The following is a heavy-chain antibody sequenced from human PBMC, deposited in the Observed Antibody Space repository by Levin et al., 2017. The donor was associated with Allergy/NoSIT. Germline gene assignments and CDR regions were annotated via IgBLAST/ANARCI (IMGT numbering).Heavy chain of an antibody. CDR2: IYHSGST. J-gene: IGHJ5*02. V-gene: IGHV4-30-2*01. CDR1: GGSISSGGYS. Sequence: PSETLSLTCAVSGGSISSGGYSWSWIRQPPGKGLEWIGYIYHSGSTYYNPSLKSRVTISVDRSKNQFSLKLSSVTAADTAVYYCARARGVQGVIPGVEYNWFDPWGQGTLVTVSS. D-gene: IGHD3-10*01. CDR3: ARARGVQGVIPGVEYNWFDP.